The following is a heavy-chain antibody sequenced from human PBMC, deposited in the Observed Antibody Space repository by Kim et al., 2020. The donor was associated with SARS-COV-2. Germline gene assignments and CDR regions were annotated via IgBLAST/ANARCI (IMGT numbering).Heavy chain of an antibody. CDR3: ARTYGDSAGY. J-gene: IGHJ4*02. D-gene: IGHD2-21*01. V-gene: IGHV3-7*01. CDR2: IKKDGGEK. Sequence: GGSLRLSCAGSGFTFSNYYMSWVRQAPGKGLEWVANIKKDGGEKYYAASVEGRFTVSRDNAKNSLYLQMYSLRVEDTAVYYCARTYGDSAGYWGQGTLV. CDR1: GFTFSNYY.